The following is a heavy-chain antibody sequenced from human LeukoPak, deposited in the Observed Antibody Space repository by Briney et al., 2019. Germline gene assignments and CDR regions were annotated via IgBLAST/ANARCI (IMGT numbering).Heavy chain of an antibody. D-gene: IGHD3-16*01. J-gene: IGHJ5*02. V-gene: IGHV3-21*01. CDR1: GFTFSSYW. CDR3: ARDGRKVRGVFYDYILGASANWFDP. CDR2: ISSSSSYI. Sequence: KSGGSLRLSCAASGFTFSSYWMSWVRQAPGKGLEWVSSISSSSSYIYYADSVKGRFTISRDNSKNTLYLQMNSLRAEDTAVYYCARDGRKVRGVFYDYILGASANWFDPWGQGTLVTVSS.